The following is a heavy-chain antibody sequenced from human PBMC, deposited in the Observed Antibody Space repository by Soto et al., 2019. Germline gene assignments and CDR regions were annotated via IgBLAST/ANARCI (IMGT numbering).Heavy chain of an antibody. J-gene: IGHJ4*02. CDR1: GYTFINYY. V-gene: IGHV1-2*02. CDR3: ARPPGYISHWYYFDL. Sequence: ASVKVSSKASGYTFINYYMHWARQAPGQGFEWMGRISPKSGGSNYAQKLDGRVSMTWDTSLKTDDLELRSLMSEDTAVYYGARPPGYISHWYYFDLWGQGTQVTVSS. D-gene: IGHD2-8*02. CDR2: ISPKSGGS.